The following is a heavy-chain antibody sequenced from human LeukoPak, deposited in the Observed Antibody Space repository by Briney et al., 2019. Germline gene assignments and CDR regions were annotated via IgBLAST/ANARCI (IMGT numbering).Heavy chain of an antibody. Sequence: PGGSLRLSCAASGFTFTNYGMHWVRQAPGKGLEWVAVISYDGSYKYYADSVKGRFTISRDNSKNSLYLQMNSLRAVDTAVYYCAKDQRYYGSGSYGPFDYWGQGTLVTVSS. CDR1: GFTFTNYG. J-gene: IGHJ4*02. CDR3: AKDQRYYGSGSYGPFDY. D-gene: IGHD3-10*01. V-gene: IGHV3-30*18. CDR2: ISYDGSYK.